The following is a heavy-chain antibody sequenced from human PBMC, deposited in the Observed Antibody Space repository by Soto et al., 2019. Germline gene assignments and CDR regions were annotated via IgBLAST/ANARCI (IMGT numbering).Heavy chain of an antibody. D-gene: IGHD6-19*01. Sequence: GGSLRLSCAASGFTFSSYGMHWVRQAPGKGLEWVAVIWYDGSNKYYADSVKGRFTISRDNSKNTLYLQMNSLRAEDTGVYYCARDGSSGWLEGYWGQGTLVTVSS. CDR2: IWYDGSNK. CDR3: ARDGSSGWLEGY. J-gene: IGHJ4*02. CDR1: GFTFSSYG. V-gene: IGHV3-33*01.